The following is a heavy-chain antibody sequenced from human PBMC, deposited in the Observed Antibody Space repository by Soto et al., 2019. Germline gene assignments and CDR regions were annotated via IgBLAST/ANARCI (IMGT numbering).Heavy chain of an antibody. J-gene: IGHJ6*02. D-gene: IGHD2-21*01. V-gene: IGHV4-4*02. CDR3: ARDKLSSIGVGGDTYCYGMDV. CDR1: GGSISSSNW. CDR2: IDHSGST. Sequence: QVQLQESGPGLVKPSGTLSLTCAVSGGSISSSNWWSWVRQPPGKGLTWIGEIDHSGSTNYNPSLKRRGTISIDKSKNQFSLRLNSVAAADTAVYYCARDKLSSIGVGGDTYCYGMDVWGQGTTVTVSS.